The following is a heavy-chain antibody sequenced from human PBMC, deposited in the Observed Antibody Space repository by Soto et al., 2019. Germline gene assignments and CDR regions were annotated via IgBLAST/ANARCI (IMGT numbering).Heavy chain of an antibody. Sequence: QVQLQESGPGLVKPSQTLSVTCTVSGASISSGDYYWSWIRQSPGKGLEWIGYILYGGSTFYNPSLKGRVNISVDTSKNPVSRELTCVTADGTGVYYCATEVYSNYFFYWGQGALVTVSS. J-gene: IGHJ4*02. CDR1: GASISSGDYY. D-gene: IGHD4-4*01. CDR2: ILYGGST. CDR3: ATEVYSNYFFY. V-gene: IGHV4-30-4*01.